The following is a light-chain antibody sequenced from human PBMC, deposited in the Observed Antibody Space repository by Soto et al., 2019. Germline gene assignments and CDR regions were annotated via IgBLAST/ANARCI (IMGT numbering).Light chain of an antibody. CDR2: AAS. CDR3: QQYGSSPPIT. J-gene: IGKJ5*01. Sequence: IQMPKTPSSLSASLGDRVTITCRASQGIRNDVSWYQQKPGKAPKLLIYAASSLQSGVPSRFSGSGSGTDFTLTISRLEPEDFAVYYCQQYGSSPPITCGHGARL. CDR1: QGIRND. V-gene: IGKV1-17*01.